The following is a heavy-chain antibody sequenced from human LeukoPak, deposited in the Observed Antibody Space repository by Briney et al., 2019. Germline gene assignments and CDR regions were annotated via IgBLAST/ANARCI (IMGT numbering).Heavy chain of an antibody. J-gene: IGHJ4*02. CDR1: GYTFIDYY. CDR3: ARGGGTYCTNGICYYFDY. D-gene: IGHD2-8*01. V-gene: IGHV1-2*02. Sequence: ASVTVSCKASGYTFIDYYIHWVRQAPGQGLEWMGWISPYGGGTNYAQKFQGRVTMTRDTSISTAYMELSRLRSDDTAVYSCARGGGTYCTNGICYYFDYWGQGTLVTVSS. CDR2: ISPYGGGT.